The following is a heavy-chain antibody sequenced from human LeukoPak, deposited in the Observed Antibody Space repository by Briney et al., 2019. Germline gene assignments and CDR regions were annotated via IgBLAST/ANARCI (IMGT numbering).Heavy chain of an antibody. CDR3: ATSGYISYGKVKYFDY. CDR2: FDPEDGEA. D-gene: IGHD5-12*01. V-gene: IGHV1-24*01. Sequence: ASVKVSCKVSGYTLTELSVHWVRQAPGKGLEWMGGFDPEDGEAIYAKKFQARVTMTEDTSTDTAYMELSSLRSEDTAVYYCATSGYISYGKVKYFDYWGQGTLVTVSS. CDR1: GYTLTELS. J-gene: IGHJ4*02.